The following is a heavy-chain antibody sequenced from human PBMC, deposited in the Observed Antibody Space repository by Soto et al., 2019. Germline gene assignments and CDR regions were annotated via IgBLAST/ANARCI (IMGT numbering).Heavy chain of an antibody. Sequence: ASVKVSCKASEYTSTNLDINWVRQATGQGLEWMGWMNPNSDTGCAQKFQGRITITADESTSTAYMELSSLRSEDTAVYYCARDLSMIVVVINGPRGFDPWGQGTLVTVSS. CDR2: MNPNSDT. J-gene: IGHJ5*02. V-gene: IGHV1-8*01. CDR3: ARDLSMIVVVINGPRGFDP. D-gene: IGHD3-22*01. CDR1: EYTSTNLD.